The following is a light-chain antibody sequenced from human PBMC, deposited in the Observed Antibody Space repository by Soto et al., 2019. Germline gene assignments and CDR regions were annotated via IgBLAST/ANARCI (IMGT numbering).Light chain of an antibody. CDR3: SSYAGSNTPYV. Sequence: QSVLTQPPSASGSPGQSVTISCTGTSSDVGGYNYVSWYQQHPGKAPKLMIYEVSKRPSGVPDRFSGSKSGNTASLTVSGIQAEDDADYYCSSYAGSNTPYVFGTGTKVTV. J-gene: IGLJ1*01. CDR1: SSDVGGYNY. V-gene: IGLV2-8*01. CDR2: EVS.